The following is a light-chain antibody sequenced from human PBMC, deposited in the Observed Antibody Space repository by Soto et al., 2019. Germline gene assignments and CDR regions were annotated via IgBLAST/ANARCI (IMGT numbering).Light chain of an antibody. CDR1: HSVSNN. CDR3: QQCNNWPRT. CDR2: GAS. Sequence: EIVMAQSPATLSVSPGESATLSCRASHSVSNNLAWYQQKPGQAPRLLIYGASTRATGIPVRFSGSGSGTEFTLTISSLQSEDFAVYYCQQCNNWPRTFGQGTKVEIK. J-gene: IGKJ1*01. V-gene: IGKV3-15*01.